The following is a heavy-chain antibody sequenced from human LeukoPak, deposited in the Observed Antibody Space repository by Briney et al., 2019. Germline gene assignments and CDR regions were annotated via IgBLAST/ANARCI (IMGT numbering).Heavy chain of an antibody. D-gene: IGHD2-21*02. CDR3: ANLVTFGY. Sequence: QAGGSLRLSCAASGFTFSGNGMSWVRQAPGKGLEWVSTISGSGVGTYYADSVKGRFTISRDNSKNTLYLHMNSPRAEDTALYYCANLVTFGYWGQGTLVTVSS. CDR1: GFTFSGNG. CDR2: ISGSGVGT. V-gene: IGHV3-23*01. J-gene: IGHJ4*02.